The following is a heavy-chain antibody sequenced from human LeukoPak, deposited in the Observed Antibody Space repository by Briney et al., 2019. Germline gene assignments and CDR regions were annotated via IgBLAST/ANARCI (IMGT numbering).Heavy chain of an antibody. CDR2: IGGSST. J-gene: IGHJ6*02. CDR3: AKRESGQGYGMDV. D-gene: IGHD5-24*01. Sequence: GGSLRLSCAASGFTFSSYAMSWVRQAPGKWLEWVSAIGGSSTFYADSVKGRFTISRDNSKSTLYLQMNSLRAEDTAIYYCAKRESGQGYGMDVWGQGTTVTVSS. V-gene: IGHV3-23*01. CDR1: GFTFSSYA.